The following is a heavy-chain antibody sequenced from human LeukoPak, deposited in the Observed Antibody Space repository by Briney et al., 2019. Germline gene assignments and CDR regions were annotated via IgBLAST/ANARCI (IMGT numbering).Heavy chain of an antibody. Sequence: GGSLRLSCAASGFTFSSYAMSWVRQAPGEGLEWVSAISGSGGSTYYADSVKGRFTISRDNSKNTLYLQMNSLRAEDTAVYYCAKSSLRITMIVVVIKPYYFDYWGQGTLVTVSS. V-gene: IGHV3-23*01. J-gene: IGHJ4*02. CDR2: ISGSGGST. CDR3: AKSSLRITMIVVVIKPYYFDY. D-gene: IGHD3-22*01. CDR1: GFTFSSYA.